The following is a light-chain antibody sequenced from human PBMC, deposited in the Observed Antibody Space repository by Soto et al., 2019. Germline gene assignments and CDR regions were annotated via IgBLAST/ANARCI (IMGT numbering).Light chain of an antibody. Sequence: QSALTQPASVSGSPGQSITISCTGTSSDVGGYNYVSWYQLHPGKAPKLIIYEVSNRPSGVSNRFSGSKSGNTASLTISGLQAEDEADYYCNSYTGSTAYVFGTGTKVTVL. CDR3: NSYTGSTAYV. V-gene: IGLV2-14*01. CDR1: SSDVGGYNY. CDR2: EVS. J-gene: IGLJ1*01.